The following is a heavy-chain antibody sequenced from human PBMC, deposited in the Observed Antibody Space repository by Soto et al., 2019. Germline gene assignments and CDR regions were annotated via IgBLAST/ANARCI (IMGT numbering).Heavy chain of an antibody. V-gene: IGHV3-33*01. J-gene: IGHJ4*02. CDR2: IWYDGSNK. CDR3: ARGEGATNSFDY. D-gene: IGHD1-26*01. Sequence: QVQLVESGGGVVQPGRSLRLSCAASGFTFSSYGMHWVRQAPGKGLEWVAVIWYDGSNKYYADSVKGRFTISRDNSKKTLYLQMNSLRAEDTAVYYCARGEGATNSFDYWGQGTLVTVSS. CDR1: GFTFSSYG.